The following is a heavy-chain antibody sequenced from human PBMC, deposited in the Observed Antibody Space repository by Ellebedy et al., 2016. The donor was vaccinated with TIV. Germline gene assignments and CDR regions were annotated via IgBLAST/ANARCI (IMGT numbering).Heavy chain of an antibody. CDR1: GFTFSSYS. CDR2: ISSSSSYI. Sequence: PGGSLRLSCAASGFTFSSYSMNWVRQAPGKGLEWVSSISSSSSYIYYADSVKGRFTISRDNAKNSLYLQMNSLRAEDTAVYYCARIDGASTSPDPYWGQGTLVTVSS. V-gene: IGHV3-21*01. D-gene: IGHD2-2*01. J-gene: IGHJ4*02. CDR3: ARIDGASTSPDPY.